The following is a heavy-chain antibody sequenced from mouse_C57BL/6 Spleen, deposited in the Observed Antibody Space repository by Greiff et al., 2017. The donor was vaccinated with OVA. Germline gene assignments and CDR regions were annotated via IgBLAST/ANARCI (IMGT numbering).Heavy chain of an antibody. CDR3: ARRTGTWFAY. CDR2: IYPGDGDT. J-gene: IGHJ3*01. V-gene: IGHV1-82*01. Sequence: QVQLQQSGPELVKPGASVKISCKASGYAFSSSWMNWVKQRPGKGLEWIGRIYPGDGDTNYNGKFKGKATLNADKSSSTAYMQLSSLTSEDSAVYFCARRTGTWFAYWGQGTLVTVSA. D-gene: IGHD4-1*01. CDR1: GYAFSSSW.